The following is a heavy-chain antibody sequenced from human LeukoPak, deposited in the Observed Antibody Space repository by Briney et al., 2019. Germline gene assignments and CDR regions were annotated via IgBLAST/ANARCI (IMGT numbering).Heavy chain of an antibody. CDR1: GFTFSSYA. CDR2: ISYDGSNK. J-gene: IGHJ4*02. V-gene: IGHV3-30*01. Sequence: GGSLRLSCAASGFTFSSYAMHWVRQAPGKGLEWVAVISYDGSNKYYADSVKGRFTISRDNSKNTLYLQMNSLRAEDTAVYYCARSLFRYCSSTSCSRVDYWGQGTLVTVSS. CDR3: ARSLFRYCSSTSCSRVDY. D-gene: IGHD2-2*01.